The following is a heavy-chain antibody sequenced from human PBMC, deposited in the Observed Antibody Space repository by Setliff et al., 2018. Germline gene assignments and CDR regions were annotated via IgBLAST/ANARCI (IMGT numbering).Heavy chain of an antibody. CDR3: ARAVDSSGYFPYWYFDL. D-gene: IGHD3-22*01. V-gene: IGHV4-59*01. CDR1: GGSIGSSF. CDR2: KSNRGDT. J-gene: IGHJ2*01. Sequence: SETLSLTCTVSGGSIGSSFWNWIRQSPGKGLEWIGYKSNRGDTNSNPSLRGRLTMSVDTSKSQLSLNLTSVTAADTAVYFCARAVDSSGYFPYWYFDLWGRGALVTVSS.